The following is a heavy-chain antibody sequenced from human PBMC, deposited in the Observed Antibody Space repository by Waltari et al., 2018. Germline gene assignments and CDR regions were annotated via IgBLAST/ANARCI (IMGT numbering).Heavy chain of an antibody. CDR3: ARWAATRRGWFDP. CDR1: GGSFSGYY. J-gene: IGHJ5*02. CDR2: INHSGST. D-gene: IGHD2-15*01. V-gene: IGHV4-34*01. Sequence: QVQLQQWGAGLLKPSETLSLTCAVYGGSFSGYYWSWIRQPPGKGLEWIGEINHSGSTTYNPSLKGRVTISVDTSKNQFSLKLSSVTAADTAVYYCARWAATRRGWFDPWGQGTLVTVSS.